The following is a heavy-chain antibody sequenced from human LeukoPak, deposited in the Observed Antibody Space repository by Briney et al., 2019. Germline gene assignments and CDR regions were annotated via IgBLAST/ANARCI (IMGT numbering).Heavy chain of an antibody. J-gene: IGHJ4*02. CDR2: ISYDGSNK. V-gene: IGHV3-30*18. Sequence: GRSLRLSCAASGFTFSRYGMHWVRQAPGKGLEWVAVISYDGSNKYYADSVKGRFTISRDDSKNTLFLQKNSLRAEDTAVYYCAKEGPFVVVPAAPYFDYWGQGTLVTVSS. D-gene: IGHD2-2*01. CDR3: AKEGPFVVVPAAPYFDY. CDR1: GFTFSRYG.